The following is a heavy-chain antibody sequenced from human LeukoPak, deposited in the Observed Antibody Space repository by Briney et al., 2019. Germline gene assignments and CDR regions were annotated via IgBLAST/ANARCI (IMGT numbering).Heavy chain of an antibody. J-gene: IGHJ1*01. Sequence: SETLSLTCTVSGDSISSSRYYWGWIRRPPGKGLEWIGTIYYTGSTYFNPSLKSRVTMSGNTSKNQFSLQLTSVTAADTAVYYCARDAAGGIIDIYFQHWGQGTLVTVSS. V-gene: IGHV4-39*02. CDR3: ARDAAGGIIDIYFQH. D-gene: IGHD6-13*01. CDR1: GDSISSSRYY. CDR2: IYYTGST.